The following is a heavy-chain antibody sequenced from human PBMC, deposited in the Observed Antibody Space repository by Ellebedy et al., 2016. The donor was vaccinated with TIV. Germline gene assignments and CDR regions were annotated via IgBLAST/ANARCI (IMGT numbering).Heavy chain of an antibody. V-gene: IGHV1-18*01. CDR1: GYTFTSYG. J-gene: IGHJ4*02. CDR2: ISAYNGNT. Sequence: ASVKVSCXASGYTFTSYGISWVRQAPGQGLEWMGWISAYNGNTNYAQKLQGRVTMTTDTSTSTAYMELRSLRSDDTAVYYCARDGRRYCSGGSCFSSWNWGQGTLVTVSS. CDR3: ARDGRRYCSGGSCFSSWN. D-gene: IGHD2-15*01.